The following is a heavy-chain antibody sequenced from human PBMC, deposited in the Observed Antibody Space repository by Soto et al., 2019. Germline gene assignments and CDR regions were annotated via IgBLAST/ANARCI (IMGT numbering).Heavy chain of an antibody. V-gene: IGHV3-33*01. CDR3: ARDERGINRGSYYLDS. CDR2: IWDDGSNK. D-gene: IGHD1-26*01. Sequence: QVQLVESGGGVVQPGRSLRLSCAASGFTFSSYGMHWVRQAPGKVLEWVAVIWDDGSNKYYADSVKGRFTISRDNSKNTLYLQMSSLRAEDTAVYYCARDERGINRGSYYLDSWGQGTLVTVSS. J-gene: IGHJ4*02. CDR1: GFTFSSYG.